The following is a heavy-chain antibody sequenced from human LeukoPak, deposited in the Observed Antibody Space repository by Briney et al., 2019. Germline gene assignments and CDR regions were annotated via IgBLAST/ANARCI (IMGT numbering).Heavy chain of an antibody. V-gene: IGHV1-69*05. CDR1: GGTFSSYA. J-gene: IGHJ5*02. D-gene: IGHD1-26*01. CDR3: ASWVGGQVGRNWFDP. CDR2: IIPIFGTA. Sequence: SVKVSCKASGGTFSSYAISWVRQAPGQGLEWMGRIIPIFGTANYAQKFQGRVTITTDESTSTAYMELSSLRSEDTAVYYCASWVGGQVGRNWFDPWGQGTLVSVSS.